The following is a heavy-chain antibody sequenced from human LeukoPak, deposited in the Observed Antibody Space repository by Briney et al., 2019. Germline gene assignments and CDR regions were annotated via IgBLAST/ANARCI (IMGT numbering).Heavy chain of an antibody. J-gene: IGHJ4*02. CDR2: ISYDGSNK. V-gene: IGHV3-30-3*01. CDR1: GFTFSNYA. D-gene: IGHD6-13*01. Sequence: GGSLRLSCAASGFTFSNYAMSWVREVPGKGLEWVAVISYDGSNKYYADSVKGRFTISRDNSKNTLYLQMNSLRAEDTAVYYCARGRWTKREYSSSWYAPPGSGYWGQGTLVTVSS. CDR3: ARGRWTKREYSSSWYAPPGSGY.